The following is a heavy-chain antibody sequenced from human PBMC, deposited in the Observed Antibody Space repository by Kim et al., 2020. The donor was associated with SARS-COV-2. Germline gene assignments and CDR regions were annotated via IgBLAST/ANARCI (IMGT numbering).Heavy chain of an antibody. J-gene: IGHJ5*02. CDR2: MNPNSGNT. V-gene: IGHV1-8*01. D-gene: IGHD3-10*01. Sequence: ASVKVSCKASGYTFTSYDINWVRQATGQGLEWMGWMNPNSGNTGYAQKFQGRVTMTRNTSISTAYMELSSLRSEDTAVYYCAREGIYYGSGSYRVWFDPWGQGTLVTVSS. CDR1: GYTFTSYD. CDR3: AREGIYYGSGSYRVWFDP.